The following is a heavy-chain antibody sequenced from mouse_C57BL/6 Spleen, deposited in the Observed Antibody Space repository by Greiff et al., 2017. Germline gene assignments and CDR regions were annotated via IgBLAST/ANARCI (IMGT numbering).Heavy chain of an antibody. V-gene: IGHV1-76*01. J-gene: IGHJ2*01. CDR3: ARTYYDYSFDY. D-gene: IGHD2-4*01. CDR1: GYTFTDYY. Sequence: VQVVESGAELVRPGASVKLSCKASGYTFTDYYINWVKQRPGQGLEWIARIYPGSGNTYYNEKFKGKATLTAEKSSSTAYMQLSSLTSEDSAVYFCARTYYDYSFDYWGQGTTLTVSS. CDR2: IYPGSGNT.